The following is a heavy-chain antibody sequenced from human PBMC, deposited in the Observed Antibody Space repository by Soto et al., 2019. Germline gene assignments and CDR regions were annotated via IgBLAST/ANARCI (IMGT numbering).Heavy chain of an antibody. CDR2: TYYRSKWHS. Sequence: QTGSLTLACSGDIVSNNNAAWNWIRQSPSRGLEWLGRTYYRSKWHSGYAVSVRSRISISPDTSKTRFSLQLNSVTPDDTAVYYCARSGPGGYIDYWGRGTLVTVYS. J-gene: IGHJ4*02. V-gene: IGHV6-1*01. CDR1: GDIVSNNNAA. CDR3: ARSGPGGYIDY. D-gene: IGHD3-22*01.